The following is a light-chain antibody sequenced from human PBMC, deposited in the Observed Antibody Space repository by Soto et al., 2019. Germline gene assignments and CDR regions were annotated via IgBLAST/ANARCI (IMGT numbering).Light chain of an antibody. CDR1: QSVNIY. Sequence: EIVMTQSPATLSVSPGERATLSCRASQSVNIYLAWYQQKPDQAPRLLIFGASSRDTGIPARFSGSGSGTEFNLTISSLQYEDFAVYFCQQYDDWLRLTFGGGTKVEIK. V-gene: IGKV3D-15*01. CDR2: GAS. CDR3: QQYDDWLRLT. J-gene: IGKJ4*01.